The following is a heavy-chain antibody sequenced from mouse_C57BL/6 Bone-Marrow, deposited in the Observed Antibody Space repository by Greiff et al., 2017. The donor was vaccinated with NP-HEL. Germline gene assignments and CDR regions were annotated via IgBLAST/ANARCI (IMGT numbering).Heavy chain of an antibody. Sequence: EVQLVESGGDLVKPGGSLKLSCAASGFTFSSYGMSWVRQTPDKRLEWVATISSGGSYTYYPDSVKGRFTISRDNAKNTLYLQMSSLKSEDTAMYYCARQGDYARDGPYFDYWGQGTTLTVSS. CDR2: ISSGGSYT. V-gene: IGHV5-6*01. CDR1: GFTFSSYG. CDR3: ARQGDYARDGPYFDY. D-gene: IGHD2-4*01. J-gene: IGHJ2*01.